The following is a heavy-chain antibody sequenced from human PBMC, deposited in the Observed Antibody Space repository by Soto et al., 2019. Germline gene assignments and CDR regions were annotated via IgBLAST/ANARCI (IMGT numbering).Heavy chain of an antibody. CDR2: IIPIFGTA. D-gene: IGHD6-13*01. CDR3: ARGYSSSWAYYFDY. J-gene: IGHJ4*02. Sequence: SVKVSCKASGYTFTSYGISWVRQAPGQGLEWMGGIIPIFGTANYAQKFQGRVTITADESTSTAYMELSSLRSEDTAVYYCARGYSSSWAYYFDYWGQGTLVTVSS. CDR1: GYTFTSYG. V-gene: IGHV1-69*13.